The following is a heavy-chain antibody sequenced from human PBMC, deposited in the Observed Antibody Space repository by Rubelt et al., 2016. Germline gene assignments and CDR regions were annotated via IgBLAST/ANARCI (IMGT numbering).Heavy chain of an antibody. CDR3: ARHAGDGGNSEDWFDP. D-gene: IGHD4-23*01. CDR1: GYSFTSYW. V-gene: IGHV5-10-1*01. J-gene: IGHJ5*02. CDR2: IDPSDSYT. Sequence: EVQLVQSGAEVKKPGESLRISCKGSGYSFTSYWISWVRQMPGKGLEWMGRIDPSDSYTNYSPFFQCHVTISADKSISTAYLQWSSLKASDTAMYYCARHAGDGGNSEDWFDPWGQGTLVTVSS.